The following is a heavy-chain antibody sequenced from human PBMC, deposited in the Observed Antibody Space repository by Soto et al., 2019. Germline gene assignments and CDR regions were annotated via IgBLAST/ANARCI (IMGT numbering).Heavy chain of an antibody. D-gene: IGHD6-13*01. CDR3: ARGAAAAPNNWFDP. Sequence: QVQVVQSGAVVKKPGASVKVSCKASGYIFTSYGISWVRQAPGQGLEWMGWISGYNGNTNYAQKLQGRVTMTTDTSTSTAYMEVRSLRSDDTAVYYCARGAAAAPNNWFDPWGQGTLVTVSS. CDR1: GYIFTSYG. V-gene: IGHV1-18*01. J-gene: IGHJ5*02. CDR2: ISGYNGNT.